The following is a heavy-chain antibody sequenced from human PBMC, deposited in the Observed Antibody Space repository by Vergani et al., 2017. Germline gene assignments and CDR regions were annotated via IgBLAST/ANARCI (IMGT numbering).Heavy chain of an antibody. Sequence: QVQLPESGPRVLKPPGTLTLTCAVSGESVCSSKWWSWVRQTPGKGLEWIGEIHRSGSTKYNPSLKSRVTISVDMSKNEFSLKLNTVTAADTAVYYCARGPHDFSSREIDTWGQGILVTVSS. J-gene: IGHJ5*02. CDR2: IHRSGST. V-gene: IGHV4-4*03. CDR3: ARGPHDFSSREIDT. D-gene: IGHD6-6*01. CDR1: GESVCSSKW.